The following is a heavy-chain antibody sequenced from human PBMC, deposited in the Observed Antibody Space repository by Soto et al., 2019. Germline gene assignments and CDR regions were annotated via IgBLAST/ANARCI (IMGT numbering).Heavy chain of an antibody. CDR1: GGTFSSYA. J-gene: IGHJ6*02. Sequence: QVQLVQSGAEVKQPGSSVKVSCKASGGTFSSYAISWVRQAPGQGLEWMGGIIPISGTANYAQKFQGRVTMTADESTSTAYMELRSLRSEDTAVYYCARSQGSSTSLEIYYYYYYGMDVWGQGTTVTVSS. D-gene: IGHD2-2*01. CDR2: IIPISGTA. V-gene: IGHV1-69*01. CDR3: ARSQGSSTSLEIYYYYYYGMDV.